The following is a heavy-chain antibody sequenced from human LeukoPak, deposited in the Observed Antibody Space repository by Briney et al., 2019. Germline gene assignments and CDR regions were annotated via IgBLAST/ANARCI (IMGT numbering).Heavy chain of an antibody. CDR1: GGFIGSYY. CDR3: ARGVVITGLDY. J-gene: IGHJ4*02. D-gene: IGHD3-3*01. Sequence: PSETLSLTCTVSGGFIGSYYWNWIRQTPGKGLEWIGSIYSSGNTNYNPSLKSRVTISVDTSKNQFSLMLTSVTAADTAVYYCARGVVITGLDYWGQGTLVTVSS. CDR2: IYSSGNT. V-gene: IGHV4-59*01.